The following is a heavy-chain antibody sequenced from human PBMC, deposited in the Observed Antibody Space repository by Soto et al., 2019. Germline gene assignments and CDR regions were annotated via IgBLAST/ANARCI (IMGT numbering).Heavy chain of an antibody. CDR3: AIVRVADSPLDH. CDR2: MSYDGSAK. V-gene: IGHV3-30*03. D-gene: IGHD3-10*02. J-gene: IGHJ4*02. Sequence: QVQLVESGGGVVQPGRSLRLSCEGSGFIFNNNGMHWVRQAPGKGLEWVAFMSYDGSAKFLADSVKGRFTISRDNSKSTLFLHMSSLRAEDTAMYYCAIVRVADSPLDHWGQGTLVTVSS. CDR1: GFIFNNNG.